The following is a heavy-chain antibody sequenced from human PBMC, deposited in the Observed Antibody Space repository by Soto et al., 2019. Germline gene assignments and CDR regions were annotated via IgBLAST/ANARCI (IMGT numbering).Heavy chain of an antibody. D-gene: IGHD3-22*01. V-gene: IGHV4-59*12. CDR2: IYYSGIT. CDR3: ARAVYYYDSSGEFDY. Sequence: SETLSLTCTVSGGSINSYYWSWIRQPPGKGLEWIGYIYYSGITNYNPALKSRVTISVDKSKNQFSLKLISVTAADTAVYYCARAVYYYDSSGEFDYWGQGTLVTVSS. J-gene: IGHJ4*02. CDR1: GGSINSYY.